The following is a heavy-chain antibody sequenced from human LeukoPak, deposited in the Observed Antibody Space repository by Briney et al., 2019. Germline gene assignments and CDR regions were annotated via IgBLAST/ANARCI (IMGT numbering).Heavy chain of an antibody. D-gene: IGHD3-10*02. J-gene: IGHJ6*04. V-gene: IGHV3-9*01. CDR3: AELGITMIGGV. Sequence: GGSLRLSCTASGFTFDDYAMHWVRQAPGKGLEWVSGISWNSGSIGYADSVKGRFTISRDNAKNSLYLQMNSLRAEDTAVYYCAELGITMIGGVWGKGTTVTISS. CDR2: ISWNSGSI. CDR1: GFTFDDYA.